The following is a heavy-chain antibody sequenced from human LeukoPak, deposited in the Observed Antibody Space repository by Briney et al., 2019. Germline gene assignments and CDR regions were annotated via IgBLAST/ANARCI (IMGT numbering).Heavy chain of an antibody. V-gene: IGHV4-39*07. CDR3: ARELIFYYDSCGYFDY. CDR1: GGSISSNSYY. D-gene: IGHD3-22*01. CDR2: IYYSGST. J-gene: IGHJ4*02. Sequence: PSETLSLTCTVSGGSISSNSYYWGWIRQPPGKGLEWIGTIYYSGSTYYNPSLKSRVTISVDTSKNQFSLKLSSVTAADTALYYCARELIFYYDSCGYFDYWGPGTLVTVSS.